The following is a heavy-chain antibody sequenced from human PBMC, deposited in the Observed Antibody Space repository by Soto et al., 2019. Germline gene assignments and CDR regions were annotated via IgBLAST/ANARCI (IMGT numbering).Heavy chain of an antibody. CDR1: GGSISSYY. D-gene: IGHD3-22*01. J-gene: IGHJ5*02. V-gene: IGHV4-59*01. Sequence: SETLSLTYTVSGGSISSYYSSWIRQPPGKGLYLFGYFYYNNSTNYTPSLKSRVIISVDTSKNQFSLRLSSVTASDTAVYYCAWAYYDTSAYSLDPWGQGTLVTVSS. CDR2: FYYNNST. CDR3: AWAYYDTSAYSLDP.